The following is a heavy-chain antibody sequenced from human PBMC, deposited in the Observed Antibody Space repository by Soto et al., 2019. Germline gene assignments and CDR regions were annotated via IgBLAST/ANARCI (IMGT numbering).Heavy chain of an antibody. Sequence: QVQLVESGGGLVKPGGSLRLSCAASGFTFSDYYMSWVRQAPGKGLEWVSYIGISSTNTNYPDSVKGRFTISRDNANNSLFLQMDSLRAEDTAVYYCARDRLPSRYNGMDVWGQGTTVTVSS. V-gene: IGHV3-11*06. D-gene: IGHD4-17*01. J-gene: IGHJ6*02. CDR3: ARDRLPSRYNGMDV. CDR2: IGISSTNT. CDR1: GFTFSDYY.